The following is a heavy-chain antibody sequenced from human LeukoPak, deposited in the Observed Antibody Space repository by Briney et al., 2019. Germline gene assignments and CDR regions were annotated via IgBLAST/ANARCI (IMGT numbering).Heavy chain of an antibody. CDR1: GYTFTQYY. Sequence: VASVKVSCQASGYTFTQYYIHWVRLPPGQRPEWMGWIDPNSGGTNYAQKFQGRVTMTRDTSINTAFMDLSRLTSDDIAVYFCAREIHYDRSGYSPFDYWGQGALVTVSS. V-gene: IGHV1-2*02. CDR3: AREIHYDRSGYSPFDY. D-gene: IGHD3-22*01. CDR2: IDPNSGGT. J-gene: IGHJ4*02.